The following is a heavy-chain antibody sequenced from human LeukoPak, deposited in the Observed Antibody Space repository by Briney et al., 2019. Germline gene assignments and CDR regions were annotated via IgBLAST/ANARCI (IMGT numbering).Heavy chain of an antibody. CDR2: IYHSGSA. J-gene: IGHJ4*02. CDR3: AKDLDYYGSGSAFDY. CDR1: GGSISSNNW. V-gene: IGHV4-4*02. Sequence: SETLSLTCGVSGGSISSNNWWSWVRQPPGQGLEWIGEIYHSGSANYNPSLKSRVTISVDKSKNQLSLKLISVTAEDTAVYYCAKDLDYYGSGSAFDYWGQGTLVTVSS. D-gene: IGHD3-10*01.